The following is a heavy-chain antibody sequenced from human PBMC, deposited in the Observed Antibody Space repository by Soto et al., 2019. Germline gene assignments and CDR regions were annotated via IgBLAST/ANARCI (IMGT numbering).Heavy chain of an antibody. V-gene: IGHV3-74*01. CDR1: GFTFSSYW. CDR2: INSDGSST. CDR3: ARGGVVYGDYDNYWYFDL. D-gene: IGHD4-17*01. J-gene: IGHJ2*01. Sequence: EVQLVGSGGGLVQPGGSLRLSCAASGFTFSSYWMHWVRQAPGKGLVWVSRINSDGSSTSYADSVKGRFTISRDNAKNTLYLQMNSLRAEDTAVYYCARGGVVYGDYDNYWYFDLWGRGTLVTVSS.